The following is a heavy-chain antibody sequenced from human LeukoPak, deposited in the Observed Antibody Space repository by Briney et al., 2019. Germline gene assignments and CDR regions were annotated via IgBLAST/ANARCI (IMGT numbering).Heavy chain of an antibody. J-gene: IGHJ4*02. D-gene: IGHD3-22*01. CDR3: ARDRPGDSSGYYLPHIDY. CDR2: ISAYNGNT. CDR1: GYTFTSYG. Sequence: GASVKVSCKASGYTFTSYGISWVRQAPGQGLEWMGWISAYNGNTNYAQKLQGRVTMTTDTSTSTAYMELRSLRSDDTAVYYCARDRPGDSSGYYLPHIDYWGQGTLVTVSS. V-gene: IGHV1-18*01.